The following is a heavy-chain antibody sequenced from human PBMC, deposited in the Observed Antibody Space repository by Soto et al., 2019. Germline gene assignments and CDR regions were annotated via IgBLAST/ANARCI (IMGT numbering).Heavy chain of an antibody. CDR3: ARDGSSNSFDY. Sequence: QVQLQQWGAGLLKPSETLSLTCAVYGGSFSGYYCSWIRQRPGKGLEWIGEINHSGSTNYNPSLKSRVTISVDTSKNQFSLKLSSVTAADTAVYYCARDGSSNSFDYWGQGTLVTVSS. D-gene: IGHD6-13*01. CDR1: GGSFSGYY. J-gene: IGHJ4*02. CDR2: INHSGST. V-gene: IGHV4-34*01.